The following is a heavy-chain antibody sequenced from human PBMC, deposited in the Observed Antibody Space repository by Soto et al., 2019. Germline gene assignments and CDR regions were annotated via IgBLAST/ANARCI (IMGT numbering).Heavy chain of an antibody. J-gene: IGHJ5*02. Sequence: SETLSLTCAVSGGSISSSNWWSWVRQPPGKGREWIGEIYHSGSTNYNPSLKSRVTISVDKSKNKFSLKLSSVTAADTAVYYCARSGSRVGAILNWFDPWGQGTLVTVSS. CDR2: IYHSGST. V-gene: IGHV4-4*02. CDR3: ARSGSRVGAILNWFDP. CDR1: GGSISSSNW. D-gene: IGHD1-26*01.